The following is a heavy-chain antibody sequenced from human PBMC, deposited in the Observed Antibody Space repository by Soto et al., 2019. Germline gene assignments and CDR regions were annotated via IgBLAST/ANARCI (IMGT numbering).Heavy chain of an antibody. V-gene: IGHV1-3*05. Sequence: QVQLVQSGAEEKKPGASVKVSCKASGYTFTSYAMHWVRQAPGQRLEWMGWINAGNGNTKYSQKFQGRVTITRDTSASTAYMELRSLRSEDTAVYYCARDRGWLLDAFGIWGQGTMVTVSS. J-gene: IGHJ3*02. CDR1: GYTFTSYA. D-gene: IGHD5-12*01. CDR3: ARDRGWLLDAFGI. CDR2: INAGNGNT.